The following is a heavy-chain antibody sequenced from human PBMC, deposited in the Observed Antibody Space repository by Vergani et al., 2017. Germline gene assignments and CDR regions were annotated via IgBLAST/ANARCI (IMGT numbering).Heavy chain of an antibody. CDR1: GGSFSGYY. CDR2: INHSGST. V-gene: IGHV4-34*01. Sequence: QVQLQQWGAGLLKPSETLSLTCAVYGGSFSGYYWSWIRQPPGKGLEWIGEINHSGSTNYNPSLKSRVTISVDTSKNQFSLNLSSVTAADTAVYYCARRSNQLTNDAFDIWGQGTMVTVSS. CDR3: ARRSNQLTNDAFDI. D-gene: IGHD2-2*01. J-gene: IGHJ3*02.